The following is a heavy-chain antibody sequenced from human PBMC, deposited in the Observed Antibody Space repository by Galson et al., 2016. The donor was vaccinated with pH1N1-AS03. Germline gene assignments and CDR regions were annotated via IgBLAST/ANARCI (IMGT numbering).Heavy chain of an antibody. Sequence: SETLSLTCPVSGGSINSYYWSWFRQPPGKGLEWIGQIYYNGDTLYNPSLRGRVTISLDTSMTQFSPRLSSVTAADTAVYYCGRYLRSSYSMDVWGQGTTVTVSS. CDR2: IYYNGDT. V-gene: IGHV4-59*12. J-gene: IGHJ6*02. CDR1: GGSINSYY. CDR3: GRYLRSSYSMDV. D-gene: IGHD2-15*01.